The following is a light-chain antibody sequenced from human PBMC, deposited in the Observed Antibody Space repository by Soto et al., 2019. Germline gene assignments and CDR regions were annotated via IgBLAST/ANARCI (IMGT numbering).Light chain of an antibody. V-gene: IGKV1-5*01. Sequence: GDRVTITCRASQSMSGWLAWYQQKPGKAPNLLIYDASNLETGVPSRFSGSGSGTDFTFTISSLQPEDFATYYCQHYHNYMYTFGQGTNLEI. CDR2: DAS. J-gene: IGKJ2*01. CDR3: QHYHNYMYT. CDR1: QSMSGW.